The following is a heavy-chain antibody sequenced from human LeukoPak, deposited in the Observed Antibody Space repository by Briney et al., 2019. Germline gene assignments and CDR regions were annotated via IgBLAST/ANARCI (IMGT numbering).Heavy chain of an antibody. CDR3: AKDHVRYGEGRYYFDY. J-gene: IGHJ4*02. CDR2: IKQDGSEK. V-gene: IGHV3-7*01. D-gene: IGHD4-17*01. Sequence: PGGSLRLSCAASGFIFSSYWMSWVRQAPGKGLEWGAIIKQDGSEKYSVDSVKGRFTISRDNSKNTLYLKMNGLRAEDTAVYYCAKDHVRYGEGRYYFDYWGQGTLVTVSS. CDR1: GFIFSSYW.